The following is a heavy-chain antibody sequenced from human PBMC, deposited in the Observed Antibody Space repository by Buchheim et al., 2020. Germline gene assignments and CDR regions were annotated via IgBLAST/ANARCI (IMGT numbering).Heavy chain of an antibody. CDR1: GGSISSYY. D-gene: IGHD7-27*01. CDR3: AGQPAKWGYESDY. Sequence: QVQLQESGPGLVKPSETLSLTCTVSGGSISSYYWSWIRQPPGKGLEWIGYIYYSGSTNYNPSLKSRVTISVDTSKNQFSLKLSSVTAADTAVYYCAGQPAKWGYESDYWGQGTL. V-gene: IGHV4-59*01. J-gene: IGHJ4*02. CDR2: IYYSGST.